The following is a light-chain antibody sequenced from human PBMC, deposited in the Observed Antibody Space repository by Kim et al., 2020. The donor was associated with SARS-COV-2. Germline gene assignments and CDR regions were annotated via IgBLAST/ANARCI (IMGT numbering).Light chain of an antibody. CDR3: QQLPSYPLT. Sequence: GCRVTITRRASHGTSRDLASYQHKPASPPNLLCYAASTLQSWVPSRCISSGSRTDFTLTITSLQPEDFATYYCQQLPSYPLTFGRGTNLDI. CDR1: HGTSRD. CDR2: AAS. V-gene: IGKV1-9*01. J-gene: IGKJ3*01.